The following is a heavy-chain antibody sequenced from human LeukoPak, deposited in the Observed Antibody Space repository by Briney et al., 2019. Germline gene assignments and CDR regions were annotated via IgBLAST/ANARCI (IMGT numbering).Heavy chain of an antibody. CDR1: GFTFSSYS. Sequence: PGGSLRLSCAASGFTFSSYSVNWVRQAPGKGLEWVSSISSSSSYIYYTDSVKGRFTISRDNAKNSLYLQMNSLRAEDTAVYYCARDIWEEDGMDVWGKGTTVTVSS. CDR3: ARDIWEEDGMDV. J-gene: IGHJ6*04. V-gene: IGHV3-21*01. CDR2: ISSSSSYI. D-gene: IGHD1-26*01.